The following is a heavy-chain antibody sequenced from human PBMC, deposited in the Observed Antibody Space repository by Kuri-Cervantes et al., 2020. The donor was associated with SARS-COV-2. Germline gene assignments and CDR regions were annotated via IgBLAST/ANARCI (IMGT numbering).Heavy chain of an antibody. CDR1: GFTFSSYW. V-gene: IGHV3-7*01. CDR2: IKQDGSEK. CDR3: ARDSGGYCTNGVCYS. D-gene: IGHD2-8*01. J-gene: IGHJ5*02. Sequence: GESLKISCAASGFTFSSYWMSWVRQAPGKGLEWVANIKQDGSEKYYVDSVKGRFTISRDNAKNSLYLQMNSLRAEDTAVYYCARDSGGYCTNGVCYSWGQGTLVTVSS.